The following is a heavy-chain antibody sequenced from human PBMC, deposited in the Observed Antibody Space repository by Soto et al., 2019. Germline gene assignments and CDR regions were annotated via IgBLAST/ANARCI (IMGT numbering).Heavy chain of an antibody. Sequence: GGSLRLSCAASGFTFSNAWMSWVRQAPGKGLEWVGRIKSKTDGGTTDYAAPVKGRFTISRDDSKNTLYLQMNSLKTEATAVYYCTPDPAYYGDYDHYYYYYMDVWGKGTTVTVSS. CDR1: GFTFSNAW. CDR3: TPDPAYYGDYDHYYYYYMDV. J-gene: IGHJ6*03. D-gene: IGHD4-17*01. CDR2: IKSKTDGGTT. V-gene: IGHV3-15*01.